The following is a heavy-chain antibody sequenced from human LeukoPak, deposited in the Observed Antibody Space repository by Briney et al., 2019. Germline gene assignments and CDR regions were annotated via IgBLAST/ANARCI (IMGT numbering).Heavy chain of an antibody. Sequence: PGGSLRLSCAASGFTFSSYSMNWVRQAPGKGLEWVSSISSSSSYIYYADSVKGRFTISRDNAKNSLYLQMNSLRAEDTAVYYCAREAATQLRFLEWPLAFDPWGQGTLVTVSS. J-gene: IGHJ5*02. CDR2: ISSSSSYI. CDR1: GFTFSSYS. D-gene: IGHD3-3*01. V-gene: IGHV3-21*01. CDR3: AREAATQLRFLEWPLAFDP.